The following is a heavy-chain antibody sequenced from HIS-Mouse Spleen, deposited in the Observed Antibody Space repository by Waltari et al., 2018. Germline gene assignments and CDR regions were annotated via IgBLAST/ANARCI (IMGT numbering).Heavy chain of an antibody. V-gene: IGHV4-39*07. Sequence: QLQLQESGPGLVKPSETLSLTCTVSGTSISRSSSYWGWIRQPPGKGLEWIGSIYYSGSTYYNPSLKSRVTISVDTSKNQFSLKLSSVTAADTDVYYCAREIPYSSSWYDWYFDLWGRGTLVTVSS. D-gene: IGHD6-13*01. CDR1: GTSISRSSSY. J-gene: IGHJ2*01. CDR3: AREIPYSSSWYDWYFDL. CDR2: IYYSGST.